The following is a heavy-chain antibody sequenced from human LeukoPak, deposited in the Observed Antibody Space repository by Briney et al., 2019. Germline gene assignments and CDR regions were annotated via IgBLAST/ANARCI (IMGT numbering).Heavy chain of an antibody. CDR2: ISSSGSTI. D-gene: IGHD1-14*01. V-gene: IGHV3-11*01. CDR1: GFTFSGSY. J-gene: IGHJ5*02. CDR3: ARDRLNRGFDP. Sequence: GGSLRLSCAASGFTFSGSYMSWIRQAPGKGLEWVSYISSSGSTIYYADSVKDRFTISRDNAKNSLYLQMNSLRAEDTAVYYCARDRLNRGFDPWGQGTLVTVSS.